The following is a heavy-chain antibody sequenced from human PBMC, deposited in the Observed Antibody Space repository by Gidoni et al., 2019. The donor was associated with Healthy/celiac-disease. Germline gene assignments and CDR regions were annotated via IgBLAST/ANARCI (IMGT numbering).Heavy chain of an antibody. CDR3: ARDQDGVIVVGEGDYFDY. V-gene: IGHV3-7*01. CDR1: GFTFSSYW. Sequence: EVQLVESGGGLVQPGGSLRLSCAASGFTFSSYWMSWVRQAPGKGLEWVANIKQDGSEKYYVESVKGRFTISRDNAKNSLYLQMNSLRAEYTAVYYCARDQDGVIVVGEGDYFDYWGQGTLVTVSS. J-gene: IGHJ4*02. CDR2: IKQDGSEK. D-gene: IGHD3-22*01.